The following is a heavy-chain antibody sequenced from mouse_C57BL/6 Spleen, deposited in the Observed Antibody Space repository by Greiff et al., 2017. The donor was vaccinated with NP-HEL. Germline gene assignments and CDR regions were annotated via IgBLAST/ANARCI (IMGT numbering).Heavy chain of an antibody. J-gene: IGHJ3*01. CDR1: GFTFSSYA. Sequence: EVKLMESGGGLVKPGGSLKLSCAASGFTFSSYAMSWVRQTPEKRLEWVATISDGGSYTYYPDNVKGRFTISRDNAKNNLYLQMSHLKSEDTAMYYCAREEDPFAYWGQGTLVTVSA. CDR3: AREEDPFAY. CDR2: ISDGGSYT. V-gene: IGHV5-4*01.